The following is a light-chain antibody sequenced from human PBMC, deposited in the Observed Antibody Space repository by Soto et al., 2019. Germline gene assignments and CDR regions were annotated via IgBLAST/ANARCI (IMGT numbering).Light chain of an antibody. Sequence: AIRMTQSPSSFSASTGDRVTITCRASQGISSYLAWYQQKPGKAPNLLIYTASNLASGVPSRFSGSGSGTDFTLTISSLQPGDFATYFCHQTYTIPQTFGQGTKVEI. CDR2: TAS. CDR1: QGISSY. CDR3: HQTYTIPQT. J-gene: IGKJ1*01. V-gene: IGKV1-8*01.